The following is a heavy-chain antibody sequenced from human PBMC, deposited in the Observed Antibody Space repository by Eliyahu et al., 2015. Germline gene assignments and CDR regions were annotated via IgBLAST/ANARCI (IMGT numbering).Heavy chain of an antibody. CDR2: ISYVGNNK. CDR1: XXPFSNYA. D-gene: IGHD4-17*01. Sequence: QVQLVESGGGVVQPGRSLRLSCAASXXPFSNYAMHWVRQAPGKGLEWVTVISYVGNNKYYADSVKGRFTISRDNSRNTLYLQINSLRTEDTAVYYCARGGSSGDYGDFDYWGQGTLVTVSS. J-gene: IGHJ4*02. CDR3: ARGGSSGDYGDFDY. V-gene: IGHV3-30-3*01.